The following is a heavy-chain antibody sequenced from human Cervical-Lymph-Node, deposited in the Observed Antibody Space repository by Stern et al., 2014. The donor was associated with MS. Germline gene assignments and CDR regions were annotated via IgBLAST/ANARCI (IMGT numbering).Heavy chain of an antibody. D-gene: IGHD5-12*01. V-gene: IGHV5-51*03. CDR2: IFPRDSNT. CDR1: GYLFDDYW. CDR3: ARSPATPSGYDRFDY. J-gene: IGHJ4*02. Sequence: EVQLVESGAEVKKPGESLKISCEASGYLFDDYWIGWVRQMSGRGLELVAIIFPRDSNTRYSPSVQGQVTISAAKSISTAHLQWSSLKPWNPAMYSCARSPATPSGYDRFDYWGQGALVTVSS.